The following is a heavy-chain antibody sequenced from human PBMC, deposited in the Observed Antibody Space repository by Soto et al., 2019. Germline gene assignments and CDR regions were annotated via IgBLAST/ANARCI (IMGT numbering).Heavy chain of an antibody. D-gene: IGHD5-12*01. CDR2: LRRGGCST. CDR3: ARDGQYRTDGFDI. Sequence: EAQLLESGGELIQPGGSLRLSCAASGFTYSSHGMSWGRQAPGKGLEWIAGLRRGGCSTYYADTVKGRFTISRDNSKNTLDLIMNSLRVEDTALYYCARDGQYRTDGFDIWGQGTMVTVSS. J-gene: IGHJ3*02. CDR1: GFTYSSHG. V-gene: IGHV3-23*01.